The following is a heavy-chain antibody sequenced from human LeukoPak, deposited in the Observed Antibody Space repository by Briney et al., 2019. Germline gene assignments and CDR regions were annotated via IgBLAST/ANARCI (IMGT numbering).Heavy chain of an antibody. Sequence: ASVKVSCKLSGNTLRELPIQWVRQAGGEGLEWMAGFDPENAEIVYAQNFQGRVTMTEDTSTNTAYMELTSLTSDDTALYYCATRGSDFWSGFDYWGQGTQVTVSS. CDR2: FDPENAEI. D-gene: IGHD3-3*01. CDR3: ATRGSDFWSGFDY. J-gene: IGHJ4*02. V-gene: IGHV1-24*01. CDR1: GNTLRELP.